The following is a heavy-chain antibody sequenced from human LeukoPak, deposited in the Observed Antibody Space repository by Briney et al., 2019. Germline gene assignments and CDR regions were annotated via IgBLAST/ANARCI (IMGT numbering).Heavy chain of an antibody. CDR1: GFTFNIYA. V-gene: IGHV3-23*01. D-gene: IGHD3-22*01. CDR2: ISVSGGST. J-gene: IGHJ5*02. Sequence: GGSLRLSCSASGFTFNIYAMSWVRQAPGKGLEWVSSISVSGGSTYYADSVQGRFTISRDNSKNTLYLQMNSLRAEDTALYYCAKPTFYDSKSYAPVGWFDPWGQGTLVTVSS. CDR3: AKPTFYDSKSYAPVGWFDP.